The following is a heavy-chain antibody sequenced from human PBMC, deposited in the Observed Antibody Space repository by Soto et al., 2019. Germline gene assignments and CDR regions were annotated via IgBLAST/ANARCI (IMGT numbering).Heavy chain of an antibody. Sequence: QVQLQESGPGLVKPSETLSLTCTVSGGSISSNYWGWFRQPQGKGLEWIGYIYHSGSTNHSPSLKSRVTISVDTSKNQFSLRLNSLTAADTAVYYCASGGQYAPSYFWGQGTLVTVSS. D-gene: IGHD3-10*01. CDR3: ASGGQYAPSYF. V-gene: IGHV4-59*13. J-gene: IGHJ4*02. CDR1: GGSISSNY. CDR2: IYHSGST.